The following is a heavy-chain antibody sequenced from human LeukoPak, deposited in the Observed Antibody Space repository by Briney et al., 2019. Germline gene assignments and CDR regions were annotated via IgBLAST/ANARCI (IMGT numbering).Heavy chain of an antibody. J-gene: IGHJ5*02. CDR2: INWSGGST. CDR1: GFTFDDYG. CDR3: ARDANEHIVVVSARYNWFDP. D-gene: IGHD2-21*02. V-gene: IGHV3-20*04. Sequence: GGSLRLSCAASGFTFDDYGMSWVRQAPGKGLEWVSGINWSGGSTGYADPVKGRFTISRANAKNSLYLQMNSLRADDTAVYYCARDANEHIVVVSARYNWFDPWGEGTLVTVSS.